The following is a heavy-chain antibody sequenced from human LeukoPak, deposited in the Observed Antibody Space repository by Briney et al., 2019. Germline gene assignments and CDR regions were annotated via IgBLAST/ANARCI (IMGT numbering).Heavy chain of an antibody. CDR2: MSPNSGNT. CDR3: ARGQYYYDSSGYFRGFDY. V-gene: IGHV1-8*01. CDR1: GYTFTSYD. J-gene: IGHJ4*02. Sequence: ASVKVSCKASGYTFTSYDINWVRQATGQGLEWMGWMSPNSGNTGYAQKFQGRVTMTRNTSISTAYMELSSLRSEDTAVYYCARGQYYYDSSGYFRGFDYWGQGTLVTVSS. D-gene: IGHD3-22*01.